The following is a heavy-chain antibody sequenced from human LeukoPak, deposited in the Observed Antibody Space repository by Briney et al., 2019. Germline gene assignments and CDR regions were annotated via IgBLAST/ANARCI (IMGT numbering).Heavy chain of an antibody. CDR1: GYTFTGYY. V-gene: IGHV1-2*02. CDR2: INPNSGGT. J-gene: IGHJ6*03. D-gene: IGHD3-3*01. CDR3: VWEGLLYGYYMDV. Sequence: GASVKVSCKASGYTFTGYYMNWVRQAAGQGREWMGWINPNSGGTNYAQKFQGRVTMTRHTSISTAYMGPSKLRSVDRAVDSCVWEGLLYGYYMDVLGKGTTVTISS.